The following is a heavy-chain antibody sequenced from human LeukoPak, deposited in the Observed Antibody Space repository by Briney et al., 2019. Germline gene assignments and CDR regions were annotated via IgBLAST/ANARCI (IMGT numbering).Heavy chain of an antibody. CDR2: INPGGGEK. Sequence: RGSLRLSCAASGFTFSSYAMSWVRQAPGKGLEWVANINPGGGEKYSVDSVKGRFTISRDNAKNSVYLQMSSLRAEDTAVYYCTRDYSGNDHGIDNWGQGTLVTVSS. J-gene: IGHJ4*02. CDR3: TRDYSGNDHGIDN. D-gene: IGHD5-12*01. CDR1: GFTFSSYA. V-gene: IGHV3-7*03.